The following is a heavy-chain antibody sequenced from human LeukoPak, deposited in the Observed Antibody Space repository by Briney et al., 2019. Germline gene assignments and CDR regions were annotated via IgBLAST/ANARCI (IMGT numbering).Heavy chain of an antibody. D-gene: IGHD6-6*01. V-gene: IGHV1-46*01. CDR2: INPSGGTT. CDR1: GFKFTNFY. J-gene: IGHJ5*02. CDR3: ARSEYSKSIWFDP. Sequence: ASVKVSCKASGFKFTNFYFHWVRQAPGQGLEWMGIINPSGGTTTYAQKFQGNITMNRDTSTSTVYMEMTSLTSEDTAVYYCARSEYSKSIWFDPWGQGTLVTVSS.